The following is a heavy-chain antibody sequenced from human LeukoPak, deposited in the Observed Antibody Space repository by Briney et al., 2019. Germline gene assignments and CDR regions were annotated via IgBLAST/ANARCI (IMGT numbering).Heavy chain of an antibody. J-gene: IGHJ4*02. Sequence: GGFLRLSCAASGFTFTNYNMNWVRQAPGKGLEWVSSISSSSSYIYYAESVKGRFTISRDNAKNSLYLQMNSLRAEDTAVYYCARGAHYYYDSSGYSYGDDYWGQGTLVTVSS. D-gene: IGHD3-22*01. V-gene: IGHV3-21*01. CDR3: ARGAHYYYDSSGYSYGDDY. CDR2: ISSSSSYI. CDR1: GFTFTNYN.